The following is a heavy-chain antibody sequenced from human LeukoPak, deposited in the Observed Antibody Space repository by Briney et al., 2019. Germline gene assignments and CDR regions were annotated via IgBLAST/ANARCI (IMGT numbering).Heavy chain of an antibody. D-gene: IGHD1-26*01. CDR3: AKVPSYSGSYGYYFDY. CDR2: ISGSGGGT. Sequence: PGGSLRLSCAASGFTFSSYAMSWVRQAPGKGLEWASSISGSGGGTYYADSVKGRFTISRDNSKNTLYLQMNSLRAEDTALYYCAKVPSYSGSYGYYFDYWGQGTLVTVSP. V-gene: IGHV3-23*01. CDR1: GFTFSSYA. J-gene: IGHJ4*02.